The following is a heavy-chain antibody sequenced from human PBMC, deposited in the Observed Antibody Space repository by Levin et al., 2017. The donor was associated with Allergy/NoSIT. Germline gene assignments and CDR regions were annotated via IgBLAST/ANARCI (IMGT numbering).Heavy chain of an antibody. CDR3: AKDAYSSSSINWFDL. D-gene: IGHD6-6*01. CDR2: IGDSGGTT. CDR1: GFSFNNYA. Sequence: GGSLRLSCAASGFSFNNYALTWVRQAPGKGLEWVSGIGDSGGTTYYADSVKGRFTISRDNSNNTLYLQMKSLRAEDTAIYYCAKDAYSSSSINWFDLWGQGTLVTVSS. J-gene: IGHJ5*02. V-gene: IGHV3-23*01.